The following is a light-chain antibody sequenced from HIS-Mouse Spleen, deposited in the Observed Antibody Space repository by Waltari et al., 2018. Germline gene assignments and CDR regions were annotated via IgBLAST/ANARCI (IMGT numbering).Light chain of an antibody. Sequence: AIRMTQSPSSFSASTGDRVTITCRASQGISSYLAWYQQKPGKAPKLLIYAASTLQSGVPSRFSGSGYGTDCTLTISCLQSEDFATYYCQQYYSYLPITFGQGTRLEIK. CDR1: QGISSY. V-gene: IGKV1-8*01. CDR3: QQYYSYLPIT. J-gene: IGKJ5*01. CDR2: AAS.